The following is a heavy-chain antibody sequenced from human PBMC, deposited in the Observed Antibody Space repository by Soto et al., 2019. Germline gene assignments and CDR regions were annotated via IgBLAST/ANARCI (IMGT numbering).Heavy chain of an antibody. CDR2: IYYSGST. J-gene: IGHJ3*02. CDR1: GGSISSGGYY. CDR3: ARGQGPYYYDSSGPPTGAFDI. V-gene: IGHV4-31*03. D-gene: IGHD3-22*01. Sequence: SETLSLTCTVSGGSISSGGYYWSWIRQHPGKGLEWIGYIYYSGSTYYSPSLKSRVTISVDTSKNQFSLKLSSVTAADTAVYYCARGQGPYYYDSSGPPTGAFDIWGQGTMVTV.